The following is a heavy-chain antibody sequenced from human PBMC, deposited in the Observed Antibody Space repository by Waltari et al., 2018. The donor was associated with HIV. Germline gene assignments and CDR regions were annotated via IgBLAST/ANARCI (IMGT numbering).Heavy chain of an antibody. CDR1: GFTFSDSA. V-gene: IGHV3-73*02. D-gene: IGHD3-16*01. CDR2: IRTKPYTVAT. J-gene: IGHJ4*02. CDR3: TTAPGGDY. Sequence: VQLVESGGGLVQPGGSLKLSCAASGFTFSDSAVHWVRQASGKGLEWVGHIRTKPYTVATIYAEAVKGRFTFSRDDSKNTAYLEMDSLKTEDTAMYYCTTAPGGDYWGQGTLVTVSS.